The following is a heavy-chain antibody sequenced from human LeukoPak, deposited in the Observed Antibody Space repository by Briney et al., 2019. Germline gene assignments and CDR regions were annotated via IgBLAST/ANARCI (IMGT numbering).Heavy chain of an antibody. Sequence: ASVKVSCKASGYTFTGYYMHWVRQAPGQGLEWMGRINPNSGGTNYAQKFRGRVTMTRDTSISTAYMELSRLRSDDTAVYYCARVEITMVRGVPSRLNYWGQGTLVTVSS. CDR3: ARVEITMVRGVPSRLNY. CDR1: GYTFTGYY. V-gene: IGHV1-2*06. D-gene: IGHD3-10*01. J-gene: IGHJ4*02. CDR2: INPNSGGT.